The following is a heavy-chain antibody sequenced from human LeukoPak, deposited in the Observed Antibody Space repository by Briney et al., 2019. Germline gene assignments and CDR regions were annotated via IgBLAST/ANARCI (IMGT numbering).Heavy chain of an antibody. CDR1: AYTFTDSY. V-gene: IGHV1-2*02. CDR3: ARDGDFDY. J-gene: IGHJ4*02. Sequence: GASVKVSCKASAYTFTDSYIHWVRPAPGQGLEWMGWINPNTGVTNYARKFQGRVTMTRDTSINTAYMELSRLTSDDAALYYCARDGDFDYWGQGTLVTVSS. D-gene: IGHD2-21*01. CDR2: INPNTGVT.